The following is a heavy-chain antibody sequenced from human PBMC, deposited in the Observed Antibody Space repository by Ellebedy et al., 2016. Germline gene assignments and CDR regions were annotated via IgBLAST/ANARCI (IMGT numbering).Heavy chain of an antibody. D-gene: IGHD2-2*02. V-gene: IGHV3-33*01. CDR2: IWYDGSNK. Sequence: GESLKISXAASGFSFSNYGIHWVRQAPGKGLEWVAVIWYDGSNKDYADPVKGRFAISRDNSKNTLYLQMDSLRAEDTAVYYCARDRCSSNRCYNFDYWGQGTLVTVSS. CDR1: GFSFSNYG. CDR3: ARDRCSSNRCYNFDY. J-gene: IGHJ4*02.